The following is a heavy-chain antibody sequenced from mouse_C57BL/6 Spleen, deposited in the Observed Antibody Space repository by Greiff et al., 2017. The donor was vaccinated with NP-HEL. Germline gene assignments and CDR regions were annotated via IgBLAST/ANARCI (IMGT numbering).Heavy chain of an antibody. V-gene: IGHV1-64*01. J-gene: IGHJ3*01. CDR1: GYTFTSYW. CDR2: IHPNSGST. Sequence: QVQLQQPGAELVKPGASVKLSCKASGYTFTSYWMHWVKQRPGQGLEWIGMIHPNSGSTNYNEKFKSKATLTVDKSSSTAYMQLSSLTSEDSAVYYCAILYEYDWFAYWGQGTLVTVSA. D-gene: IGHD2-4*01. CDR3: AILYEYDWFAY.